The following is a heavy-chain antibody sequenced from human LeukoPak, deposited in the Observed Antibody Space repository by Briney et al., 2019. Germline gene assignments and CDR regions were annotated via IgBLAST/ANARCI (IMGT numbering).Heavy chain of an antibody. CDR2: INYSGNT. Sequence: SETLSLTCSVSGDSISGYYWSWIRQPPGKGLEWIGYINYSGNTYYNPSLKSRITITPDTSKNQFSLQRNSVTPEDTAVYYCAREAEITRFDYWGQGTLVTVSS. D-gene: IGHD5-24*01. V-gene: IGHV4-59*12. CDR1: GDSISGYY. CDR3: AREAEITRFDY. J-gene: IGHJ4*02.